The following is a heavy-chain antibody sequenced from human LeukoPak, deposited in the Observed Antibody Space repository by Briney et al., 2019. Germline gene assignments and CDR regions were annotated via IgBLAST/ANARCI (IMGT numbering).Heavy chain of an antibody. CDR2: IYYSGST. J-gene: IGHJ4*02. D-gene: IGHD4-17*01. CDR1: GGSVSSGSYY. CDR3: ARDYGDYFDY. Sequence: SETLSLTCIVSGGSVSSGSYYWSWIRQPPGKGLEWIGYIYYSGSTNYNPSLKSRVIISVDTSKNQFSLKLSSVAAADTAVYYCARDYGDYFDYWGQGTLVTVSS. V-gene: IGHV4-61*01.